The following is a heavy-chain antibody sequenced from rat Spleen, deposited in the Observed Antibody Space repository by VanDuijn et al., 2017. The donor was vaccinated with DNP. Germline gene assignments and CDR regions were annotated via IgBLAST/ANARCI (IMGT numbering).Heavy chain of an antibody. V-gene: IGHV3-1*01. CDR1: GFSITSHY. D-gene: IGHD1-2*01. CDR2: ISYSGGT. CDR3: TRDNYSSYMPYYYAMDA. Sequence: EVQLQESGPGLVKPSQSLSLTCSVTGFSITSHYWGWIRKFPGNKMVYIGHISYSGGTHYNPSLKSRISITRDTSKNQFFLQLNSVTTEDTATYYCTRDNYSSYMPYYYAMDAWGQGTSVTVSS. J-gene: IGHJ4*01.